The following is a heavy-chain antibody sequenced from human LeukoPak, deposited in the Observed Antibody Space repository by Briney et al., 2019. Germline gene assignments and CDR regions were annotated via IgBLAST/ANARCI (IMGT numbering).Heavy chain of an antibody. D-gene: IGHD3-10*01. CDR1: GFTFSSYW. Sequence: GSLRLSCAASGFTFSSYWMSWIRQPPGKGLEWIGYIYYSGSTNYNPSLKSRVTISVDTSKNQFSLKLSSVTAADTAVYYCARLRGNWFDPWGQGTLVTVSS. CDR3: ARLRGNWFDP. J-gene: IGHJ5*02. CDR2: IYYSGST. V-gene: IGHV4-59*08.